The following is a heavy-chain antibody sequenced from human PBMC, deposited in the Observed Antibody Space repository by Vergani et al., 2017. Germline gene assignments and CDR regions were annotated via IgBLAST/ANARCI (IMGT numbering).Heavy chain of an antibody. CDR3: ARAGLWFGESATLFDY. CDR2: IYPGDSDT. CDR1: GYSFTSYW. D-gene: IGHD3-10*01. J-gene: IGHJ4*02. V-gene: IGHV5-51*01. Sequence: EVQLVQSGEEVKKPGESLKISCKGSGYSFTSYWIGWVRPMPGKGLEWMGIIYPGDSDTRYSPSFQGQVTISADKSISTAYLQWSSLKASDTAVYYCARAGLWFGESATLFDYWGQGTLVTVSS.